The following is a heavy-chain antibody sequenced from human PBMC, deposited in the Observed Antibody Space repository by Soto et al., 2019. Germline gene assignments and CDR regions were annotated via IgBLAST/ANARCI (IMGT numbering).Heavy chain of an antibody. J-gene: IGHJ4*02. CDR1: GYTFTGYY. CDR3: ARGYCSGGSCYRPFDY. V-gene: IGHV1-69*13. Sequence: ASVKVSCKASGYTFTGYYMHWVRQAPGQGLEWMGGIIPIFGKANYAQKFQGRVTITADESTSTAYMELSSLRSEDTAVYYCARGYCSGGSCYRPFDYWGQGTLVTVSS. CDR2: IIPIFGKA. D-gene: IGHD2-15*01.